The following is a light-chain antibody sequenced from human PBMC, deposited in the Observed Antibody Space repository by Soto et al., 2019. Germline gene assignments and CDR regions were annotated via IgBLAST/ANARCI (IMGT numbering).Light chain of an antibody. V-gene: IGKV3-20*01. J-gene: IGKJ5*01. Sequence: EIVLTQSPGTLSLSPGERATLSCRASQSVGSDLAWYQQKPGQAPRLLIYGASSRATGIPDRFSGSGSGTDFTLTISRLEPEDFAVYYCQQYGSSPITFSQGTRLEIK. CDR1: QSVGSD. CDR2: GAS. CDR3: QQYGSSPIT.